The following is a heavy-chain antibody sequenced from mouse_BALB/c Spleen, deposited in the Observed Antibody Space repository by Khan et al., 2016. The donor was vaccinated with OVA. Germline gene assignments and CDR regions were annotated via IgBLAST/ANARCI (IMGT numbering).Heavy chain of an antibody. D-gene: IGHD1-1*01. J-gene: IGHJ2*01. CDR3: ARIYGGDFDY. CDR1: GYSITSDYA. V-gene: IGHV3-2*02. Sequence: EVQLRESGPGLVKPSQSLSLTCTVTGYSITSDYAWNWIRQFPGNKLEWMGYISYNGNTKYNPSLKSRISITRDTSKNQFFLQLNSVTTEDTATYYCARIYGGDFDYWGQGTTLTVSS. CDR2: ISYNGNT.